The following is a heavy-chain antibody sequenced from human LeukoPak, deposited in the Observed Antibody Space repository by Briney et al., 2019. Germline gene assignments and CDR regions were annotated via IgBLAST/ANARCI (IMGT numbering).Heavy chain of an antibody. CDR1: GGSISSYY. J-gene: IGHJ4*02. V-gene: IGHV4-59*01. CDR3: ARGRPTPWLSPEEFDY. D-gene: IGHD3-22*01. Sequence: SETLSLTCTVSGGSISSYYWSWIRQPPGKGLEWIGYIYYSGSTNYNPSLKSRVTISVDTSKNQFSLKLSSVTAADTVVYYCARGRPTPWLSPEEFDYWGQGTLVTVSS. CDR2: IYYSGST.